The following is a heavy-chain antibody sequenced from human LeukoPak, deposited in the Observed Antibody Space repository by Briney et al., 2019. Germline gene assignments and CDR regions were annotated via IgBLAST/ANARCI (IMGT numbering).Heavy chain of an antibody. D-gene: IGHD6-19*01. J-gene: IGHJ6*02. Sequence: GGSLRLSCAASGFTFSNAWMSWVRQAPGKGLEWVGRNKSKTDGGTTDYAAPVKGRFTISRDDSKNTLYLQMNSLKTEDTAVYYCTTGIAVAGTRALGMDVWGQGTTVTVSS. CDR2: NKSKTDGGTT. V-gene: IGHV3-15*01. CDR1: GFTFSNAW. CDR3: TTGIAVAGTRALGMDV.